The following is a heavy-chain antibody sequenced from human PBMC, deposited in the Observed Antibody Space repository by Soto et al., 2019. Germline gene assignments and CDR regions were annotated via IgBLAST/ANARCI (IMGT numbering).Heavy chain of an antibody. CDR2: INLNGGST. J-gene: IGHJ4*02. V-gene: IGHV1-46*01. CDR1: GYTVTNYH. CDR3: ALPKNTLGWYNF. D-gene: IGHD6-19*01. Sequence: QVQVVQSGAEVKKPGASVKVSCKTSGYTVTNYHVHWVRQAPGQGLEWMGAINLNGGSTTYAQHLQGRVTITSDSSTSTVYMEMGSLRSDDSAVYYCALPKNTLGWYNFWGQGTLVTVS.